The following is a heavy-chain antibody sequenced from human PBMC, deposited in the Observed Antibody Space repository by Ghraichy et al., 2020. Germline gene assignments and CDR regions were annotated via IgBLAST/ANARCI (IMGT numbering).Heavy chain of an antibody. J-gene: IGHJ4*02. CDR2: INHSGST. D-gene: IGHD1-26*01. CDR3: ARDQGLHSGRIFRY. V-gene: IGHV4-34*01. Sequence: SETLSLTCAVYGGSFSGYYWSWIRQPPGKGLEWIGEINHSGSTNYNPSLKSRVTISVDTSKNQFSLKLSSVTAADTAVYYCARDQGLHSGRIFRYWGQGTLVTVSS. CDR1: GGSFSGYY.